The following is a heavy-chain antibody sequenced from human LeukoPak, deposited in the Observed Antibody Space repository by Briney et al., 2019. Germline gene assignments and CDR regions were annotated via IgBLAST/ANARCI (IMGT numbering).Heavy chain of an antibody. Sequence: ASVKVSCKASGYTFTSYGISWVRPAPRQGLEWMGWISAYKGNTNYAQKLQGRVTMTTDTSTSTAYMELRSLRSDDTAVYYCASVNRMVRGVINYYYGMVVWGQGTTVTVSS. D-gene: IGHD3-10*01. J-gene: IGHJ6*02. CDR2: ISAYKGNT. V-gene: IGHV1-18*01. CDR3: ASVNRMVRGVINYYYGMVV. CDR1: GYTFTSYG.